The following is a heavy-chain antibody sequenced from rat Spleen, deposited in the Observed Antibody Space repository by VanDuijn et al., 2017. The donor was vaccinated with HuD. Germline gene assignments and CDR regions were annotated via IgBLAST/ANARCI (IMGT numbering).Heavy chain of an antibody. CDR1: GYSITSNY. CDR2: ISYSVST. D-gene: IGHD1-2*01. J-gene: IGHJ3*01. Sequence: EVQLQESGPGLVKPSQSLSLTCSVTGYSITSNYWGWIRKFPGNKMDWMAYISYSVSTGFNPSLKSRISITTDTSKNQFFLQLNSVTTEDTATYYCARSDYYYSNYIPFAFWGQGTLVTVSS. V-gene: IGHV3-1*01. CDR3: ARSDYYYSNYIPFAF.